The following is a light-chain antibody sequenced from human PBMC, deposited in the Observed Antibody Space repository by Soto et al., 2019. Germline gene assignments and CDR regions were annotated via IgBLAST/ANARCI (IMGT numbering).Light chain of an antibody. J-gene: IGKJ1*01. CDR2: AAS. Sequence: DIQMTQSPSSLSASIGDRVTITCRASQGINNFLAWYQQKPGEPPKLLLYAASILRSGVPSRFSGSGSGTDFTLTISSLQPEDVATYYCQKYNRPPRTFGSGTRV. CDR1: QGINNF. CDR3: QKYNRPPRT. V-gene: IGKV1-27*01.